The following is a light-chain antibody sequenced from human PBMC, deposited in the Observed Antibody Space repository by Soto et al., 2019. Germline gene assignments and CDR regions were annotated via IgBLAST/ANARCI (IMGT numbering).Light chain of an antibody. CDR1: QTISSW. CDR3: QPYNSYSEA. V-gene: IGKV1-5*03. CDR2: KAS. J-gene: IGKJ1*01. Sequence: DIQMTQSPSTLSGSVGDRVTITCRASQTISSWLAWYQQKPGKAPKLLIYKASTLKSGVPSRFSGSESGTEFTLTISSLQPDDFATYYCQPYNSYSEAFGQGTKVDIK.